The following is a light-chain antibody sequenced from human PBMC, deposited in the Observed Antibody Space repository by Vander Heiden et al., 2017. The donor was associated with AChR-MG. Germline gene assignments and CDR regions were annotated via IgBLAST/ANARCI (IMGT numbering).Light chain of an antibody. V-gene: IGKV1-39*01. J-gene: IGKJ1*01. Sequence: DIQMTQSPSSLSASVGDRVTITCRASQSISSYLNWYQQKPGKAPKLLIYAASSLQRGVPSRFSGSGSGTDFTLTISSLQPEDFATYYCQQSDSTVWTFGQGTKVEIK. CDR1: QSISSY. CDR2: AAS. CDR3: QQSDSTVWT.